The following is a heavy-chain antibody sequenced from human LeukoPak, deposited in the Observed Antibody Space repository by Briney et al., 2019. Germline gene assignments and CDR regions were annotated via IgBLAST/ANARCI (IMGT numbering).Heavy chain of an antibody. CDR3: ARVLYFDWLDAY. CDR2: ISSSGDYI. V-gene: IGHV3-21*01. Sequence: TGGSLRLSCAASGFTFSSYSMNWVRQAPGKGLEWVSSISSSGDYIYYADSVKGRFTISRDNAKSSLFLQMNSLRAEDTAVYYCARVLYFDWLDAYWGQGTLVTVSS. J-gene: IGHJ4*02. D-gene: IGHD3-9*01. CDR1: GFTFSSYS.